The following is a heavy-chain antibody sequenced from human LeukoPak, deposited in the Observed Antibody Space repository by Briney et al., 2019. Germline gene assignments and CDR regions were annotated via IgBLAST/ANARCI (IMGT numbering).Heavy chain of an antibody. V-gene: IGHV3-21*01. D-gene: IGHD2-2*01. CDR3: ARVHFSSTSCSSRGYNWFDP. J-gene: IGHJ5*02. Sequence: PGGSLRLSCAASGLTFSSYSMDWVRQAPGKGLEWVSSISSSSSYIYYADSVKGRFTISRDNAKNSLYLQMNSLRAEDTAVYYWARVHFSSTSCSSRGYNWFDPWGQGTLVTVPS. CDR2: ISSSSSYI. CDR1: GLTFSSYS.